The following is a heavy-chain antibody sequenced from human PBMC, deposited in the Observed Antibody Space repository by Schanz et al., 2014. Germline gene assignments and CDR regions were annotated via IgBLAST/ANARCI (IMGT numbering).Heavy chain of an antibody. CDR3: ARDIQYHYDTSGPVGAFDI. V-gene: IGHV1-69*04. Sequence: QVHLVQSGAEVRKPGASVKVSCKASGYRFIGYYVHWVRQAPGQGLEWMGKIIPILGMENYAQKFQGRVTITADISTSTAYMDLSSLRSDDTAVYYCARDIQYHYDTSGPVGAFDIWGQGTVVTVSS. CDR2: IIPILGME. J-gene: IGHJ3*02. D-gene: IGHD3-22*01. CDR1: GYRFIGYY.